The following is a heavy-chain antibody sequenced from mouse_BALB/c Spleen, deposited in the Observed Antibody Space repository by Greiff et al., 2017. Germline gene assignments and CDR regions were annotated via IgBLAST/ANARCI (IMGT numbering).Heavy chain of an antibody. CDR3: ARRGYLLWLRRRGYYAMDY. J-gene: IGHJ4*01. D-gene: IGHD2-2*01. CDR2: INSNGGST. Sequence: EVKLVESGGGLVQPGGSLKLSCAASGFTFSSYGMSWVRQTPDKRLELVATINSNGGSTYYPDSVKGRFTISRDNAKNTLYLQMSSLKSEDTAMYYCARRGYLLWLRRRGYYAMDYWGQGTSVTVSS. V-gene: IGHV5-6-3*01. CDR1: GFTFSSYG.